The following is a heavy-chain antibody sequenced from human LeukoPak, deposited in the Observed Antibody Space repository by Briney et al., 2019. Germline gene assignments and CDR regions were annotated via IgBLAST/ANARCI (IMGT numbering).Heavy chain of an antibody. CDR3: ARWGWPGQVTGPFDY. CDR1: GGSISSYY. CDR2: IYTSGGT. D-gene: IGHD5-24*01. Sequence: PSETLSLTCTVSGGSISSYYWSWIRQPAGKGLEWIGRIYTSGGTNYNPSLKSRVTISVDKSKNQFSLKLSSVTAADPAVYYCARWGWPGQVTGPFDYWGQGTLVTVSS. V-gene: IGHV4-4*07. J-gene: IGHJ4*02.